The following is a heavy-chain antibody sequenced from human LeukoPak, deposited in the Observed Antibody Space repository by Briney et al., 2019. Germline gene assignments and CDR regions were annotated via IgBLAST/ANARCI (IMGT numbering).Heavy chain of an antibody. CDR2: IYHSGST. CDR3: ARDTPDSSGYWGYYFDY. CDR1: GGSFSGYY. Sequence: SETLSLTCAVYGGSFSGYYWSWIRQPPGKGLEWIGYIYHSGSTYYNPSLKSRVTISVDRSKNQFSLKLSSVTAADTAVYYCARDTPDSSGYWGYYFDYWGQGTLVTVSS. J-gene: IGHJ4*02. V-gene: IGHV4-30-2*01. D-gene: IGHD3-22*01.